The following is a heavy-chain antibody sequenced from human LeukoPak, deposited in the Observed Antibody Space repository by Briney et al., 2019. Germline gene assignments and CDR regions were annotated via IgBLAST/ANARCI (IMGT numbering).Heavy chain of an antibody. CDR1: GFTFSSYW. V-gene: IGHV3-7*01. CDR2: IKQDGSEK. CDR3: TREAAAGIDY. J-gene: IGHJ4*02. Sequence: GGSLRLSCVASGFTFSSYWMSWVRQAPGKGLEWVANIKQDGSEKYYLDSVKGRFTISRDNAKNSLYLQMNSLRAEDTAVYFCTREAAAGIDYWGQGTLVTVSS. D-gene: IGHD6-13*01.